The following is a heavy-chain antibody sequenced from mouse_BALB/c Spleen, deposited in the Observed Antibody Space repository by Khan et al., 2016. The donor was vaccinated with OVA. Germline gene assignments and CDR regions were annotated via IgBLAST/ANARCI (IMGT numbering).Heavy chain of an antibody. D-gene: IGHD3-3*01. Sequence: QLVQSGPDLKKPGETVKISCKASGYTFTNYGINWVKQAPGKDLKWMGWIYTYTGEPTYADDFKGRFAFSLETSASTAYLQINNPKNEDTATYFCARGGRRAMDYWGQGTSVTVSS. CDR3: ARGGRRAMDY. J-gene: IGHJ4*01. V-gene: IGHV9-3-1*01. CDR1: GYTFTNYG. CDR2: IYTYTGEP.